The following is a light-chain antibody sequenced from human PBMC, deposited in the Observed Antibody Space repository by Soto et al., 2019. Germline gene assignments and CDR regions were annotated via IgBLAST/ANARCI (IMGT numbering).Light chain of an antibody. V-gene: IGKV1-5*01. Sequence: DIQMTQSPSTLSASVGDRVTITCRASQSISNWLAWYQRKPGKAPKLLIYDAYSLQSGVPSRFSGSESGTEFTLTINSLQPDDFATYYCQQYNSYPWKFGQGTKV. CDR3: QQYNSYPWK. CDR2: DAY. CDR1: QSISNW. J-gene: IGKJ1*01.